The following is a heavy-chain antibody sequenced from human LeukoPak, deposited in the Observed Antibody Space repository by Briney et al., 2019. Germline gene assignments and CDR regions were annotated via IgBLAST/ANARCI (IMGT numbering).Heavy chain of an antibody. D-gene: IGHD4-11*01. J-gene: IGHJ3*02. CDR2: ISGSGGST. V-gene: IGHV3-23*01. CDR1: GFTFSNYG. Sequence: GGSLRLSCAASGFTFSNYGMTWVRKTPGKGLEWLLGISGSGGSTYYADSVKGRFTISRDNSKNTLYLQVNSLRAEDTAVYYCAKDFGNNYAFDASDIWGQGTMVTVSS. CDR3: AKDFGNNYAFDASDI.